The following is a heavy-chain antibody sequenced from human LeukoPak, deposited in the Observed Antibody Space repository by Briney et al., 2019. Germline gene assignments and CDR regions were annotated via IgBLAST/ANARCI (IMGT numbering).Heavy chain of an antibody. CDR2: IYSTGST. V-gene: IGHV4-4*07. CDR1: GGSISSYY. D-gene: IGHD6-13*01. CDR3: ARQIASAGTAGFVF. Sequence: KASETLSLTCTVSGGSISSYYWSWIRQPAGKGLEWIGRIYSTGSTNYNPSLKSRVTMSVDTSKNQFSLRLRSVTAADTAVYYCARQIASAGTAGFVFWGQGALVTVSS. J-gene: IGHJ4*02.